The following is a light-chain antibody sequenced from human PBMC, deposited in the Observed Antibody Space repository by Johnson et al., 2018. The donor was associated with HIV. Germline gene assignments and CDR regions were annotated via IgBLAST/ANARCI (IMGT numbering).Light chain of an antibody. CDR2: DNN. Sequence: QSVLTQPPSVSAAPGQKVSISCSGSSSYIGNNYVSSYQQLPGTAPKFLIFDNNKRPSGIPDRFSGSKSGTSATLGITGLPTGDEADYYCATWDRSLTIGGVFGTGTKVTVL. V-gene: IGLV1-51*01. J-gene: IGLJ1*01. CDR1: SSYIGNNY. CDR3: ATWDRSLTIGGV.